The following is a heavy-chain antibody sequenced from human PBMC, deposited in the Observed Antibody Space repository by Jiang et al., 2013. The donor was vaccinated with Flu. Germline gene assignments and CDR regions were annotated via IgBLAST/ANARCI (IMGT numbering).Heavy chain of an antibody. V-gene: IGHV3-21*01. Sequence: GVVQPGKSLRLSCAASGFTFSSYSMNWVRQAPGKGLEWVSSISSSSSYIYYADSVKGRFTISRDNAKNSLYLQMNSLRAEDTAVYYCARPYYDFWSGYCPFDYWGQGTLVTVSS. CDR3: ARPYYDFWSGYCPFDY. CDR2: ISSSSSYI. D-gene: IGHD3-3*01. J-gene: IGHJ4*02. CDR1: GFTFSSYS.